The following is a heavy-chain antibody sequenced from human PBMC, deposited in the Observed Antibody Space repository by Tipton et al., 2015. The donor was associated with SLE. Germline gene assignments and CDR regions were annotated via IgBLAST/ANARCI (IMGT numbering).Heavy chain of an antibody. V-gene: IGHV4-39*01. Sequence: LRLSCTVSAGSITSSSYYWAWIRQPPGKGLEWIGTIYHSGSTYYNPSLKSRVTISVDTSKNQFSLKLRSVTAADTAVYYCARLKGRLELPGYHYYMDVWGKGATVTVSS. D-gene: IGHD1-7*01. CDR3: ARLKGRLELPGYHYYMDV. J-gene: IGHJ6*03. CDR2: IYHSGST. CDR1: AGSITSSSYY.